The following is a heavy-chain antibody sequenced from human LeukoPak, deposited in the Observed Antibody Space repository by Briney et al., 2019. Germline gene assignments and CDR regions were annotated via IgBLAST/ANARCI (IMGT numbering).Heavy chain of an antibody. J-gene: IGHJ4*02. CDR3: TRHAVGATQPHDY. V-gene: IGHV3-73*01. CDR1: GFTFSGSA. CDR2: IRSKANSYAT. D-gene: IGHD1-26*01. Sequence: GGSLRLSCAASGFTFSGSAMHWVRQASGKGLEWVGRIRSKANSYATAYAASVKGRFTISRDDSKNTAYLQMSSLKTEDTAMYYCTRHAVGATQPHDYWGQGTLVTVSS.